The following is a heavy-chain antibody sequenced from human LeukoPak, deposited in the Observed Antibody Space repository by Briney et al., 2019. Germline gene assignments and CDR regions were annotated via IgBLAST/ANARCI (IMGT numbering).Heavy chain of an antibody. CDR1: GFTFDDYG. D-gene: IGHD2-15*01. Sequence: GGSLRLSCAASGFTFDDYGMTWVRQTPGKGLEWVSTINWNGGSTAYADFVKGRFTISRDNAKNSLYLQMNSLRAEDAAVYYCAKEDCSGGRCYSLHYWGQGTLVTVSS. J-gene: IGHJ4*02. V-gene: IGHV3-20*04. CDR2: INWNGGST. CDR3: AKEDCSGGRCYSLHY.